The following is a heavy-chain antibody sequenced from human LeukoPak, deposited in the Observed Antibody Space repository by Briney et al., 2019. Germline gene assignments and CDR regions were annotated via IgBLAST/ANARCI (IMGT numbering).Heavy chain of an antibody. Sequence: QTGGSLRLSCAASGFTFSSYWMSWVRQAPGKGLEWVANIKQDGSEKYYVDSVKGRFTISRDNAKNSLYLQMNSLRAEDTAVYYCARALGETYYDFWSGYYAFDIWGQGTMVTVSS. CDR1: GFTFSSYW. CDR3: ARALGETYYDFWSGYYAFDI. D-gene: IGHD3-3*01. J-gene: IGHJ3*02. V-gene: IGHV3-7*01. CDR2: IKQDGSEK.